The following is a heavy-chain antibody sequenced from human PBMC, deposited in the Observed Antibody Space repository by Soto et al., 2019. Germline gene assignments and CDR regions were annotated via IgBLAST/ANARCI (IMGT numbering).Heavy chain of an antibody. V-gene: IGHV3-23*01. CDR2: ISGSGGST. D-gene: IGHD2-15*01. J-gene: IGHJ3*02. Sequence: EVQLLESGGGLVQPGGSLRLSCAASGFTFSSYGMSWVRQAPGKGLEWVSAISGSGGSTYYADSVKGRFIISRDNSKNPRDLQMNSRRAEDTAVYYWAIDPLRGGGAFDIWGQGTMVTVSS. CDR3: AIDPLRGGGAFDI. CDR1: GFTFSSYG.